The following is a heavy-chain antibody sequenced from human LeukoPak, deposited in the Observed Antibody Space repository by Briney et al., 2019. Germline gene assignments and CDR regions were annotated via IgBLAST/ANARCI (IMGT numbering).Heavy chain of an antibody. CDR3: ARTRLIRPADAFDI. J-gene: IGHJ3*02. CDR1: GFTFTTYS. CDR2: ISSSSSYI. D-gene: IGHD3-22*01. V-gene: IGHV3-21*01. Sequence: GGSLRLSCEASGFTFTTYSMTWVRQAPGKGLEWVSSISSSSSYIYYADSVKGRFTISRDNAKNSLYLQMNSLRAEDTAVYYCARTRLIRPADAFDIWGQGTMVTVSS.